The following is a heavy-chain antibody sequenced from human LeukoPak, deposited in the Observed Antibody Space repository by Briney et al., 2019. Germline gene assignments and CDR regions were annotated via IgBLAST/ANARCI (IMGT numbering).Heavy chain of an antibody. J-gene: IGHJ4*02. D-gene: IGHD3-10*01. V-gene: IGHV1-8*01. CDR1: GYTFTSYD. CDR3: ARGLGPYYYGSGSYYTRLVDY. Sequence: ASVKVSCKASGYTFTSYDVNWVRRATGQGLEWMGWMNPNSGNTGYAQKFQGRVTMTRNTSISTAYMELSSLRSEDTAVYYCARGLGPYYYGSGSYYTRLVDYWGQGTLVTVSS. CDR2: MNPNSGNT.